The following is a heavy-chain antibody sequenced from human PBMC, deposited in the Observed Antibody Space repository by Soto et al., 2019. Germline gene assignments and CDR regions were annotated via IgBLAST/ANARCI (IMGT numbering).Heavy chain of an antibody. V-gene: IGHV3-30-3*01. Sequence: GGSLRLSCAASGFTFSSYAMHWVRQARGKGLEWVAVISYDGSNKYYADSVKGRFTISRYNSKNTLYLQMNSRRAEDTAVHSCARDPHGVVVTAIPHLAAFDIWGQGTVVTVSS. J-gene: IGHJ3*02. CDR3: ARDPHGVVVTAIPHLAAFDI. D-gene: IGHD2-21*02. CDR1: GFTFSSYA. CDR2: ISYDGSNK.